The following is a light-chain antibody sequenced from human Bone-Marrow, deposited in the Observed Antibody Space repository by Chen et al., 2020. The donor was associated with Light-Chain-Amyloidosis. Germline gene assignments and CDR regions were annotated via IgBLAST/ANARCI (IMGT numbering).Light chain of an antibody. CDR2: RDT. V-gene: IGLV3-25*03. J-gene: IGLJ2*01. CDR1: DLPTKY. Sequence: SYELPQPPSLSVSPGQTARITCSGDDLPTKYAYWYQQKPGQAPVLVIHRDTERPSGISERFSGSSAGTTATLTSSGVQEEDEADYHCQAADRSGTYEVIFGGGTKRTVL. CDR3: QAADRSGTYEVI.